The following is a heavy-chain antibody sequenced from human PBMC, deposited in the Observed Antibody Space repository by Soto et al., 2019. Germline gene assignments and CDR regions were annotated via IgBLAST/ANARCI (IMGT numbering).Heavy chain of an antibody. J-gene: IGHJ4*02. CDR2: INDSGGT. D-gene: IGHD6-13*01. CDR1: GGSFSGCY. CDR3: ARGRKGLSGSCYVD. V-gene: IGHV4-34*01. Sequence: KTSETLSLTCAVCGGSFSGCYWTWIRQPPGKGLEWIGEINDSGGTDYNPSLKSRVTISLDTSKNQLSLKLSSVTAADTAVYYCARGRKGLSGSCYVDWGQGTLVTVSS.